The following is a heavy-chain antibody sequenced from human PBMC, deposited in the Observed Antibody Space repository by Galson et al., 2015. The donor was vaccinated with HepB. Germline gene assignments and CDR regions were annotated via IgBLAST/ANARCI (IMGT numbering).Heavy chain of an antibody. CDR2: ISSSGSTI. V-gene: IGHV3-11*01. CDR3: ARDVYSSGWYGLPIDY. CDR1: GFTFSDYY. D-gene: IGHD6-19*01. J-gene: IGHJ4*02. Sequence: SLRLSCAASGFTFSDYYMSWIRQAPGKGLEWVSYISSSGSTIYYADSVKGRFTISRDNAKNSLYLQMNSLRAEDTAVYYCARDVYSSGWYGLPIDYWGQGTLVTVSS.